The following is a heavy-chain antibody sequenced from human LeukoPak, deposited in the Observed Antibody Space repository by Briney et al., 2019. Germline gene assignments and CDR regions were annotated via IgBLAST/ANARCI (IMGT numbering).Heavy chain of an antibody. CDR2: IIPIFGTV. Sequence: SVKVSCKASGGTFSSYAISWVRQAPGQGLEWMGGIIPIFGTVNYAQKFQGRVTITTDESTSTAYMELSSLRSEDTAVYYCARGAYCSSTSCYPFDYWGQGTLVTVSS. CDR3: ARGAYCSSTSCYPFDY. D-gene: IGHD2-2*01. CDR1: GGTFSSYA. V-gene: IGHV1-69*05. J-gene: IGHJ4*02.